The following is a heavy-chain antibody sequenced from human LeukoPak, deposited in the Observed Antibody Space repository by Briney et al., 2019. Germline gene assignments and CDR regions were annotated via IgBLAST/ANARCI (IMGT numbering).Heavy chain of an antibody. J-gene: IGHJ4*02. Sequence: GGSLRLSCAASGFTFSNYDMHWVRQATGKGLEWVSAIGTAGDTYYPGSVKGRFTISRDNSKNTLYLQMNSLRAEDTALYYCAKDLGPLRQFDYWGQGTLVTVSS. CDR2: IGTAGDT. V-gene: IGHV3-13*01. D-gene: IGHD4-17*01. CDR3: AKDLGPLRQFDY. CDR1: GFTFSNYD.